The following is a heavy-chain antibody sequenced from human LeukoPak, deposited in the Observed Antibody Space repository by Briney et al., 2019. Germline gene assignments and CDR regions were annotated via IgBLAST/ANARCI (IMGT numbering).Heavy chain of an antibody. Sequence: GGSLRLSCAASGFTFSTHAMGWVRQAPGKGLEWVSTISASGGDTYYADSVKGRFTISRDNSKNTLYLQMNSLRAEDTAVYYCARDWNGDSYFDYWGQGTLLTVSS. J-gene: IGHJ4*02. CDR1: GFTFSTHA. D-gene: IGHD1-1*01. V-gene: IGHV3-23*01. CDR2: ISASGGDT. CDR3: ARDWNGDSYFDY.